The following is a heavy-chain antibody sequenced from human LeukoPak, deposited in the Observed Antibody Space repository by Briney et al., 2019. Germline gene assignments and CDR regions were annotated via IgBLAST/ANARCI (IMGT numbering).Heavy chain of an antibody. Sequence: KPSETLSLTCTVSGGSIRSYYWSWIRQPPGKGLEGSGYIYYSGSTNYNPSLKSRVTISVDTSKNQFSLKLSSVTAADTAVYYCARLHEDYYFDYWGQGTLVTVSS. V-gene: IGHV4-59*08. D-gene: IGHD3/OR15-3a*01. CDR2: IYYSGST. CDR1: GGSIRSYY. CDR3: ARLHEDYYFDY. J-gene: IGHJ4*02.